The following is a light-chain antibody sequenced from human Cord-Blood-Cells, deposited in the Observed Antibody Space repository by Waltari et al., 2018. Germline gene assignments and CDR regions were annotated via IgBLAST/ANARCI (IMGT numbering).Light chain of an antibody. Sequence: EIVMTQPPATLSVSPGERATLSCRASQSVSNNLAWYHQKPGQAPRLLIYGASTRATGIPSRFSGSGSRTEFTLTISSLQSEDFAVYYCQPYNNWPFTFGPGTKVDIQ. J-gene: IGKJ3*01. CDR1: QSVSNN. CDR2: GAS. CDR3: QPYNNWPFT. V-gene: IGKV3-15*01.